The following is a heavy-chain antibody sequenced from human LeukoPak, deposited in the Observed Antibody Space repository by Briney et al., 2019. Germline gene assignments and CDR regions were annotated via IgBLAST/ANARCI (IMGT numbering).Heavy chain of an antibody. CDR2: IYYSGST. CDR3: ARDPGYDSSGYYDY. V-gene: IGHV4-59*12. Sequence: PSETLSLTCTVSGGSISSYYWSWIRQPPGKGLEWIGYIYYSGSTKYNPSLKSRVTISVGTSKNQFSLKLSSVTAADTAVYYCARDPGYDSSGYYDYWGQGTLVTVSS. J-gene: IGHJ4*02. CDR1: GGSISSYY. D-gene: IGHD3-22*01.